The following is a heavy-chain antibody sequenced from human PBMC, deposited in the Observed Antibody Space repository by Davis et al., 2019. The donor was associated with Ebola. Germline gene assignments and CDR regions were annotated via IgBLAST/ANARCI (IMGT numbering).Heavy chain of an antibody. D-gene: IGHD3-3*01. CDR2: ISAYNGNT. CDR3: AREFWQTWFDP. CDR1: GGTFSSYA. Sequence: ASVKVSCKASGGTFSSYAISWVRQAPGQGLEWMGWISAYNGNTNYAQNLQGRVTMTTDTSTSTAYMELRSLRSDDTAVYYCAREFWQTWFDPWGQGTLVTVSS. V-gene: IGHV1-18*01. J-gene: IGHJ5*02.